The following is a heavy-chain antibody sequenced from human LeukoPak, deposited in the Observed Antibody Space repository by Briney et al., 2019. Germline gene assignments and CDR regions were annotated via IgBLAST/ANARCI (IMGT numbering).Heavy chain of an antibody. CDR1: GFTFSSYA. CDR2: ISYDGSNK. Sequence: PGGSLRLSCAASGFTFSSYAMHWVRQAPGKGLEWVAVISYDGSNKYYADSVKGRFTISRDNSKNTLYLQMNSLRAEDTAVYYCATTWSGPSRSVVWYFDYWGQGTLVTVSS. CDR3: ATTWSGPSRSVVWYFDY. D-gene: IGHD3-3*01. V-gene: IGHV3-30*04. J-gene: IGHJ4*02.